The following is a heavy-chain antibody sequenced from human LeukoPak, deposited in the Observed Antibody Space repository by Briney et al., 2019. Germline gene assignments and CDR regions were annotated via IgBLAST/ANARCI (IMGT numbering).Heavy chain of an antibody. CDR1: GYTFSSYA. V-gene: IGHV1-3*01. J-gene: IGHJ3*02. CDR2: INAGKGNT. D-gene: IGHD4-23*01. Sequence: ASVKVSCKASGYTFSSYAIHWVRQAPGQRPEWMGWINAGKGNTKYSQKFQGRVTITRDTSASTAYMEVSSLRSKDTAVYHCARTQGVYYGGNSGAFDIWGQGTVVTVSS. CDR3: ARTQGVYYGGNSGAFDI.